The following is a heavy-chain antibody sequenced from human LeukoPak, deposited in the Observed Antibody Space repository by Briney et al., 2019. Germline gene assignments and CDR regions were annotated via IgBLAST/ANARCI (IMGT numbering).Heavy chain of an antibody. CDR1: GFPVNKYE. CDR3: VRGRLLRSTKYFDY. CDR2: IDAGATST. D-gene: IGHD2-21*02. J-gene: IGHJ4*02. Sequence: GGSLRLSCAASGFPVNKYEMHWVRQAPGKGLEWVSYIDAGATSTNYADSVWGRFTLSRDNAQNSVHLQMNSLRDEVTAVYYCVRGRLLRSTKYFDYWGQGALGTVSA. V-gene: IGHV3-48*03.